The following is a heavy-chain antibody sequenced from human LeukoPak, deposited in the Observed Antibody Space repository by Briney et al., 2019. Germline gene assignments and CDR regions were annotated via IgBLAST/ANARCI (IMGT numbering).Heavy chain of an antibody. CDR2: IIPILGIA. CDR1: GGTFSSYT. CDR3: ANSEYDAFDI. J-gene: IGHJ3*02. V-gene: IGHV1-69*02. Sequence: SVKVSCKASGGTFSSYTISWVRQAPGQGLEWMGRIIPILGIANYAQRFQGRVTITADKSTSIAYMELSSLRSEDTAVYCCANSEYDAFDIWGQGTMVTVSS. D-gene: IGHD6-13*01.